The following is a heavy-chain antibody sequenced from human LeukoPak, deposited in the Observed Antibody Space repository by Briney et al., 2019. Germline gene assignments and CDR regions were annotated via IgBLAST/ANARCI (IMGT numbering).Heavy chain of an antibody. D-gene: IGHD5-18*01. CDR2: IYYSGST. CDR3: ASGGYSHASHL. Sequence: TSETLSLTCTVSGGSISSYYWSWIRQPPGKGLEWIGYIYYSGSTNYNPSLKSRVTISVDTSKNQFSLKLSSVTAADTAVYYCASGGYSHASHLWGRGTLVTVSS. V-gene: IGHV4-59*01. CDR1: GGSISSYY. J-gene: IGHJ2*01.